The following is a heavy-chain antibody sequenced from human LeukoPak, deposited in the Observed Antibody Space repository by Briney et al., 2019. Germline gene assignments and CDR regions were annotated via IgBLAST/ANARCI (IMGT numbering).Heavy chain of an antibody. D-gene: IGHD1-14*01. J-gene: IGHJ4*02. CDR3: ATGSPHVSHY. Sequence: NPSETLSLTCAVSGGSISSSNWWSWVRQPPGKGLEWIGEIFHSGSTNYNPSLRSRVTISVDKSKNQFSLNLSSVTAADTAEYYCATGSPHVSHYWGQGTLVTVSS. V-gene: IGHV4-4*02. CDR2: IFHSGST. CDR1: GGSISSSNW.